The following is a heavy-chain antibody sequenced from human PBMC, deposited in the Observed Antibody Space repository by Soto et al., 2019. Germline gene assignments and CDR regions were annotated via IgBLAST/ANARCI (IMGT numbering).Heavy chain of an antibody. J-gene: IGHJ6*02. Sequence: GGSLRLSCAASGFTFSIYAMSWVRHAPGKGLEWVSAISGSGGSTYYADSVKGRFTISRDNSKNTLYLQMNSLRAEDTAVYYCAKVEYCTNGVCFYYYYYGMDVWGQGTTVTVSS. CDR1: GFTFSIYA. D-gene: IGHD2-8*01. V-gene: IGHV3-23*01. CDR3: AKVEYCTNGVCFYYYYYGMDV. CDR2: ISGSGGST.